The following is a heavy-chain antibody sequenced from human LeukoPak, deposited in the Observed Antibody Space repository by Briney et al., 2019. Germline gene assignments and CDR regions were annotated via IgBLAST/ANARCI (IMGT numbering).Heavy chain of an antibody. Sequence: PGGSLRLSCSASGFTFSSYAMHWVRQAPGKGLEYVSAISSNGGSTYYADSVKGRFTISRDNSKNTLYLQMSSLRAEDTAVYYCARGKEYQLLFNNWFDPWGQGTLVTVSS. CDR3: ARGKEYQLLFNNWFDP. CDR1: GFTFSSYA. D-gene: IGHD2-2*01. J-gene: IGHJ5*02. V-gene: IGHV3-64D*06. CDR2: ISSNGGST.